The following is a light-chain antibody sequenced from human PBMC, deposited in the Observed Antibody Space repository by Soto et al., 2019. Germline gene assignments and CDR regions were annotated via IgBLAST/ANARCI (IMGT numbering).Light chain of an antibody. CDR3: CSYAGSYPAV. J-gene: IGLJ7*01. CDR1: SSDVGGYNY. V-gene: IGLV2-11*01. Sequence: QAALTQPRSVSGSPGQSVTISCTGTSSDVGGYNYVSWYQQHPGKAPKLRIYDVSKRPSGIPDRFSGSKAGHTASLTSSGLQGEDEADYDCCSYAGSYPAVFGGGTQLTVL. CDR2: DVS.